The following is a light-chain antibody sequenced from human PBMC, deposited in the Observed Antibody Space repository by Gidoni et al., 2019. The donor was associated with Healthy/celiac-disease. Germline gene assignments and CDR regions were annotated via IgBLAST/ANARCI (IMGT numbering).Light chain of an antibody. Sequence: QSVLTQPPSVSGAPGQRGTISCTGSSSNTGSGYDVHGYQQLPGTSPKLLIYGNCNRPSGVPDRFSGSKSGTSASLAITGLQAEDEADYYCQSYDSSLSGSVFGGGTKLTVL. J-gene: IGLJ3*02. CDR3: QSYDSSLSGSV. CDR2: GNC. CDR1: SSNTGSGYD. V-gene: IGLV1-40*01.